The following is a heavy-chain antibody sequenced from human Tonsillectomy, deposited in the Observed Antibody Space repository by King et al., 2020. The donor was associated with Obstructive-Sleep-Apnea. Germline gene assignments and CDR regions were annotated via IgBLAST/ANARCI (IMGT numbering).Heavy chain of an antibody. V-gene: IGHV4-59*01. D-gene: IGHD6-13*01. CDR2: IYYSGST. J-gene: IGHJ4*02. Sequence: QLQESGPGLVKPSDTLSLTCTVSGGSISSYYGSWIRQPPGKGLECIGSIYYSGSTHYNPSLKSRVTISVNTSKNQFSLKLSSVTAADTAVYYCASGSSWYVMLDYWGQGTLVTVSS. CDR3: ASGSSWYVMLDY. CDR1: GGSISSYY.